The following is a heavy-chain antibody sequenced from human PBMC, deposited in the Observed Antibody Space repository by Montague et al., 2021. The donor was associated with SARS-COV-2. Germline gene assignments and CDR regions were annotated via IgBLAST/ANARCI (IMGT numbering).Heavy chain of an antibody. D-gene: IGHD3-10*01. CDR2: IWYDGSNK. Sequence: SLRLSCAASGFTFSSYGMHWVCQAPGKGLEWVAVIWYDGSNKYYADSVKGRFTISRDNSKNTLYLQMNSLRAEDTAVYYCARDLITMVRGVILESDYWGQGTLVTVSS. V-gene: IGHV3-33*01. CDR1: GFTFSSYG. J-gene: IGHJ4*02. CDR3: ARDLITMVRGVILESDY.